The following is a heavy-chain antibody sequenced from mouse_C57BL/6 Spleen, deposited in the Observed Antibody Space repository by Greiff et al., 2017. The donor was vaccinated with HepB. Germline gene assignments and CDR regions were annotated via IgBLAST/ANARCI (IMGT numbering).Heavy chain of an antibody. CDR3: ARDGALLRNYFDY. V-gene: IGHV1-19*01. CDR2: INPYNGGT. Sequence: VQLQQSGPVLVKPGASVKMSCKASGYTFTDYYMNWVKQSHGKSLEWIGVINPYNGGTSYNQKFKGKATLTVDKSSSTAYMELNSLTSEDSAVYYCARDGALLRNYFDYWGQGTTLTVSS. J-gene: IGHJ2*01. D-gene: IGHD1-1*01. CDR1: GYTFTDYY.